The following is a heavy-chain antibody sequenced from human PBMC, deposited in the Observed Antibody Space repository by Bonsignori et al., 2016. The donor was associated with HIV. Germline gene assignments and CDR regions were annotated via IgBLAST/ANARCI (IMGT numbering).Heavy chain of an antibody. CDR1: GYSISSGYH. CDR2: ISDSGST. D-gene: IGHD7-27*01. V-gene: IGHV4-38-2*01. CDR3: ARLGKFREGDY. Sequence: SETLSLTCAVSGYSISSGYHWGWDPAAPREGLEWIGSISDSGSTYYNPSLKSRVTISVDTSKNQFSLKVTSVTAADTAVYYCARLGKFREGDYWGQGTLVTVSS. J-gene: IGHJ4*02.